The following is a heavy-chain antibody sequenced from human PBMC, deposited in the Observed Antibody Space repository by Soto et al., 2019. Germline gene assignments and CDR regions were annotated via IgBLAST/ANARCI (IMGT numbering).Heavy chain of an antibody. D-gene: IGHD6-19*01. CDR3: AKDIQQWLVPHRITLPGY. Sequence: ESGGGVVQPGRSLRLSCAASGFTFSSYGMHWVRQAPGKGLEWVAVISYDGSNKYYADSVKGRFTISRDNSKNTLYLQMNRLRAEDTAVYYCAKDIQQWLVPHRITLPGYWGQGTLVTVSS. CDR2: ISYDGSNK. V-gene: IGHV3-30*18. CDR1: GFTFSSYG. J-gene: IGHJ4*02.